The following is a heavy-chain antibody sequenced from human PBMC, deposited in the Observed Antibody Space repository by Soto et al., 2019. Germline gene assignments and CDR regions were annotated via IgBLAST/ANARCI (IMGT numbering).Heavy chain of an antibody. V-gene: IGHV3-23*01. J-gene: IGHJ6*02. Sequence: GGSLRLSCAASGFTFSSYAMSWVRQAPGKGLEWVSAISGSGGSTYYADSVKGRFTISRDNSKNTLYLQMNSLRAEDTAVYYCAKDPGDDYGDPGRYYYYGMDVWGQGTTVTVSS. CDR1: GFTFSSYA. CDR2: ISGSGGST. D-gene: IGHD4-17*01. CDR3: AKDPGDDYGDPGRYYYYGMDV.